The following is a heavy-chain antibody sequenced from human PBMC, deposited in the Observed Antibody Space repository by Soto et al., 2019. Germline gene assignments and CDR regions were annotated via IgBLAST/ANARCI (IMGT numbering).Heavy chain of an antibody. J-gene: IGHJ6*03. D-gene: IGHD5-12*01. CDR1: GFTVSSNY. CDR3: ARDYSGYDEHYYYMDV. Sequence: EMQLVESGGGLVQPGGSLRLSCAASGFTVSSNYMSWVRQAPGKGLEWVSVIYTGGTTYYADSVKGRFTISRDNSKNMLFLQMNSLRAEDTAVYYCARDYSGYDEHYYYMDVWGKGTTVTVSS. CDR2: IYTGGTT. V-gene: IGHV3-66*01.